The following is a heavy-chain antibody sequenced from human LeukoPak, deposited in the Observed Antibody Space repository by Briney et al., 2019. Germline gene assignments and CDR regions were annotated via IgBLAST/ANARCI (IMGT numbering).Heavy chain of an antibody. V-gene: IGHV4-34*01. CDR2: INHSGYT. CDR1: GVSFDDYN. Sequence: PSETLSLTCAVYGVSFDDYNRAWVRQTPGRGLEWIGEINHSGYTNDSPSLKSRVTLSIDTSRKQFSLNLRSVTVADAGFYFCTRMTTGHHYGGQGTVVTVSS. J-gene: IGHJ4*02. CDR3: TRMTTGHHY. D-gene: IGHD4-17*01.